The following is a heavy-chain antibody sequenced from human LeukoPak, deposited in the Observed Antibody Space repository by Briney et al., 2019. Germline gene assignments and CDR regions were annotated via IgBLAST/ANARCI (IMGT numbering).Heavy chain of an antibody. V-gene: IGHV3-66*01. CDR2: IYSGGST. J-gene: IGHJ4*02. Sequence: GSLRLSCAASGFTVSSNYMSWVRQAPGKGLEWVSVIYSGGSTYYADSVKGRFTISRDNSKNTLYLQMNSLRAEDTAVYYRARWGEQRWLQFGDWGQGTLVTVSS. CDR3: ARWGEQRWLQFGD. D-gene: IGHD5-24*01. CDR1: GFTVSSNY.